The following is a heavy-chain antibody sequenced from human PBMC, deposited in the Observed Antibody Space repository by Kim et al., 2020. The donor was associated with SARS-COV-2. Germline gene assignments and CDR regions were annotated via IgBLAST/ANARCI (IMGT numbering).Heavy chain of an antibody. V-gene: IGHV3-74*01. CDR3: ARVPMIVVVMTYYGMDV. J-gene: IGHJ6*02. CDR1: GFTFSSYW. CDR2: INSDGSST. Sequence: GGSLRLSCAASGFTFSSYWMHWVRQAPGKGLVWVSRINSDGSSTSYADSVKGRFTISRDNAKNTLYLQMNSLRAEDTAVYYCARVPMIVVVMTYYGMDVWGQGTTVTVSS. D-gene: IGHD3-22*01.